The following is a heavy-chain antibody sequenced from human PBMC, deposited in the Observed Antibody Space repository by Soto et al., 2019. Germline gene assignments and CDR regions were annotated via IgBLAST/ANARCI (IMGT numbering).Heavy chain of an antibody. CDR1: GGSISSGGYY. V-gene: IGHV4-31*03. J-gene: IGHJ5*02. CDR2: IYYSGST. CDR3: AREGILTGPNWFDP. Sequence: LSLTCTVSGGSISSGGYYWSWIRQHPGKGLEWIGYIYYSGSTYYNPSLKSRVTISVDTSKNQFSLKLSSVTAADTAVYYCAREGILTGPNWFDPWGQGTLVTVS. D-gene: IGHD3-9*01.